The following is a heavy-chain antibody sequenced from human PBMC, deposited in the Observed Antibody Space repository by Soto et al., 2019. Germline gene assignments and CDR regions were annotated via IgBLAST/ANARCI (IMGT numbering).Heavy chain of an antibody. J-gene: IGHJ2*01. CDR1: GDTFIRYA. Sequence: QVQLVQSGAEVKKPGSSVKVSCKASGDTFIRYAISWVLQAPGQGLEWMGGVIPIFATPQYAQKFQGRVTITADESTTTAYMELSSLRSEDTAVYYCARFPLDFCDRYWYFDLWGRGTLVTVSS. D-gene: IGHD4-17*01. V-gene: IGHV1-69*01. CDR3: ARFPLDFCDRYWYFDL. CDR2: VIPIFATP.